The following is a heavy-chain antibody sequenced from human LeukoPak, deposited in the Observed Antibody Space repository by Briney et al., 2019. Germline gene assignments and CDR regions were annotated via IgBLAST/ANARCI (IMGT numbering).Heavy chain of an antibody. J-gene: IGHJ4*02. Sequence: GGSLRLSCAASGFTFSNYAMGWVRQAPGKGLEWFSSISSSSSYIYYADSVKGRFTISRDNAKNSLYLQMNSLRAEDTAVYYCARDSLSPYWGQGTLVTVSS. D-gene: IGHD3-16*02. CDR1: GFTFSNYA. CDR3: ARDSLSPY. CDR2: ISSSSSYI. V-gene: IGHV3-21*01.